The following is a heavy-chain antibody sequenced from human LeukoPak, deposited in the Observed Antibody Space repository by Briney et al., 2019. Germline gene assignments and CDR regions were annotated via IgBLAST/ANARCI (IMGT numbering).Heavy chain of an antibody. Sequence: SGGSLRLSCAAAGFTFRSYAMSWGRQAPGKGLQWVSAISGSGGSTYYADSVKGRFTISRDNSKNTLYLQMNSLRAEDTAVYYCAKDMGLMGVVVTYDAFDIWGQGTMVTVSS. CDR3: AKDMGLMGVVVTYDAFDI. CDR2: ISGSGGST. J-gene: IGHJ3*02. V-gene: IGHV3-23*01. CDR1: GFTFRSYA. D-gene: IGHD3-22*01.